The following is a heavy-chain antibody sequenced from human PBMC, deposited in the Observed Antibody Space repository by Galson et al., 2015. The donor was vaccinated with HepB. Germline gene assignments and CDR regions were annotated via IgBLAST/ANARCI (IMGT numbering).Heavy chain of an antibody. V-gene: IGHV3-21*01. D-gene: IGHD4-17*01. CDR2: ITGSSVHI. CDR3: ARGHEYGDYGSAFDI. Sequence: SLRLSCAPSGFNFSTYSMHWVRQAPGKGLEWVSSITGSSVHIYYGDSVRGRFTISRDNAKSSLFLQMNSLRAEDTAVYYCARGHEYGDYGSAFDIWGQGTMVTVSS. CDR1: GFNFSTYS. J-gene: IGHJ3*02.